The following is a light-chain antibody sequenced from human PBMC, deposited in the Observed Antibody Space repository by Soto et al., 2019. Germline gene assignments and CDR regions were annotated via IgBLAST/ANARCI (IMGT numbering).Light chain of an antibody. J-gene: IGKJ5*01. V-gene: IGKV1-5*01. CDR1: QDIDSW. CDR2: DAS. Sequence: QMTQSPSSPAASVGDRVTITFPASQDIDSWLAWYQQKPGKAPKLLIYDASTLESGVPSRFSGRGSGTDFTFTISSLQPDDVATYYCQHYDGYPVTFGQGTRVEIK. CDR3: QHYDGYPVT.